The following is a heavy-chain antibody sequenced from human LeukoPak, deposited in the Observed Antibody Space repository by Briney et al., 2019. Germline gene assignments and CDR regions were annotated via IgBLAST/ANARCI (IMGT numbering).Heavy chain of an antibody. CDR2: ISGSGGST. D-gene: IGHD3-22*01. Sequence: GGSLRLSCAASGFTFSSYAMSWVRQAPGKGLEWVSAISGSGGSTYYADSVKGRFTISRDNSKNTLYLQMNSLRAEDTAVYYCARDRRYYYDSSGEKRIDYWGQGTLVTVSS. J-gene: IGHJ4*02. V-gene: IGHV3-23*01. CDR3: ARDRRYYYDSSGEKRIDY. CDR1: GFTFSSYA.